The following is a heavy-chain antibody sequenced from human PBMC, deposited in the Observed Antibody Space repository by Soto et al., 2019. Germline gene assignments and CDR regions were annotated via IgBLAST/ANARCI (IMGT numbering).Heavy chain of an antibody. Sequence: QVQLQESGPGLVKPSGTLSLTCAVSGGSISSSNWWSWVRQPPGKGLEWIGEIYHSGSTNYNPSLKSRVTISVDKSQNQFSLKLSSVTAADTAVYYCARDLLRDFWSGPSGMDVWGQGTTVTVSS. CDR3: ARDLLRDFWSGPSGMDV. V-gene: IGHV4-4*02. CDR2: IYHSGST. D-gene: IGHD3-3*01. CDR1: GGSISSSNW. J-gene: IGHJ6*02.